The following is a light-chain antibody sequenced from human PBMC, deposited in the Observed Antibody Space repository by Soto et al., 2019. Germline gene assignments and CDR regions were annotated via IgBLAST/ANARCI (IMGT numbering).Light chain of an antibody. J-gene: IGLJ2*01. CDR1: SGSIASNY. CDR3: QSYHSGNVV. V-gene: IGLV6-57*04. Sequence: NFMLTQPHSVSESPGKTVTISCTRSSGSIASNYVQWYQQRPGSAPTPVIYEDNERPSGVPDRFSGSIDSSSNSASLTISGLKTVDEADYYCQSYHSGNVVFGGGTKLTVL. CDR2: EDN.